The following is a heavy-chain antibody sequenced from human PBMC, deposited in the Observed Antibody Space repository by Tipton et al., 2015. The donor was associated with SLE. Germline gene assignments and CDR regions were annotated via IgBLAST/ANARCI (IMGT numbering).Heavy chain of an antibody. CDR1: GDSISRGSYY. CDR2: IHNSGST. CDR3: ARGSPGRSEGHYKDYHYGIDV. J-gene: IGHJ6*02. D-gene: IGHD3-9*01. V-gene: IGHV4-61*09. Sequence: TLSLTCTVSGDSISRGSYYWRWIRQPAGKGLEWIGQIHNSGSTNYNASLQSRVTMALDTSKNQFSLKLISAAAADTAVYYCARGSPGRSEGHYKDYHYGIDVWGQGTTVTVSS.